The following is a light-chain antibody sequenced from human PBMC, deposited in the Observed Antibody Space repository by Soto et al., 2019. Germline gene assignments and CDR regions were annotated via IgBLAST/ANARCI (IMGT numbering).Light chain of an antibody. V-gene: IGKV3D-20*02. CDR3: QQRSNWAT. Sequence: EIVLTQSPGTLSLSPGERATLSCRASQSVSNNYLAWYQQKPGQAPRLLIYGASNRATGIPDRFSGSGSGTEFTLTIGSLQSEDFAVYYCQQRSNWATFGPGTKVDNK. J-gene: IGKJ3*01. CDR2: GAS. CDR1: QSVSNNY.